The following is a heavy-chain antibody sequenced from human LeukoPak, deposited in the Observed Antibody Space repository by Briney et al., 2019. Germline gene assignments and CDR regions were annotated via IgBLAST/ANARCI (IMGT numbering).Heavy chain of an antibody. CDR3: ARDDKGYDYVWGSYRYPFDY. V-gene: IGHV1-18*01. J-gene: IGHJ4*02. Sequence: GASVKVSCKASGYTFTSYGISWVRQAPGQGLEWMGWISAYNGNTNYAQKLQGRVTMTTDTSTSTAYMELRSLRSDDTAVYYCARDDKGYDYVWGSYRYPFDYWGQGTLVTVSS. CDR1: GYTFTSYG. D-gene: IGHD3-16*02. CDR2: ISAYNGNT.